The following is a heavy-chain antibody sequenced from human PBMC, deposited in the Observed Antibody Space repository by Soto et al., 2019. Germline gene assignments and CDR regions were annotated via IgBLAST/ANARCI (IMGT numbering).Heavy chain of an antibody. V-gene: IGHV1-18*01. CDR2: ISPYNSNT. CDR1: GYIFINYG. D-gene: IGHD2-8*01. CDR3: ATIGGDCTQGVCYDY. Sequence: GASVKVSCKPSGYIFINYGISWMRQAPGQELEWMGWISPYNSNTQYAQSLLGRVTVTRDTSTGTAYMERRSLTSDDTAAYYFATIGGDCTQGVCYDYWGQGTLVTASS. J-gene: IGHJ4*02.